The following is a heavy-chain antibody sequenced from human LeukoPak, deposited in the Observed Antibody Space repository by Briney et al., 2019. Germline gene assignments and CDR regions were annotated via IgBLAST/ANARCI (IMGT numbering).Heavy chain of an antibody. CDR3: TRFRGYCSGATCYPYYFDY. CDR2: ISSSGGTTI. J-gene: IGHJ4*02. Sequence: GESLRLSCAASGFSFSGYYMSWVRQAPGKGLEWISYISSSGGTTIYYADSVKGRFTISRDNAENSLYLRMDSLRAEDTAVYYCTRFRGYCSGATCYPYYFDYWGQGTLVTVSS. CDR1: GFSFSGYY. V-gene: IGHV3-11*01. D-gene: IGHD2-15*01.